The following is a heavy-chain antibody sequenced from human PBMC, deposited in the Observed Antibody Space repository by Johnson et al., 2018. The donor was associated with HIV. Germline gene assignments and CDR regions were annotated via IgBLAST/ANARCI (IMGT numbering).Heavy chain of an antibody. CDR1: GFTFSSYA. D-gene: IGHD4-17*01. CDR3: GRASGYGDYGMVVPVFDM. Sequence: QVQLVESGGGVVQPGRSLRLSCAASGFTFSSYAMHWVRQAPGKGLEWVAVISYDGSNKYYADSVKGRFTISRDNSKNTLYLQMNSLRADDTALYYCGRASGYGDYGMVVPVFDMWGQGTMVTVSS. J-gene: IGHJ3*02. CDR2: ISYDGSNK. V-gene: IGHV3-30-3*01.